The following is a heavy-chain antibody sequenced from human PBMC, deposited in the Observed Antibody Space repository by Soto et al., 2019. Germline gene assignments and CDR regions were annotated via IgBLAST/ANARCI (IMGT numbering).Heavy chain of an antibody. J-gene: IGHJ4*02. Sequence: QVQLEQSGPEVKRPGTSVKVSCKASGGAFGRYSVCWVRQAPGQGLEWIGRVIPLFNTSNYSLKFQGKVAIFADLSTKTVVMELRSLRSADTALYYCARGDEMTAVTIFEYWGEGNLGTVS. CDR2: VIPLFNTS. CDR3: ARGDEMTAVTIFEY. CDR1: GGAFGRYS. V-gene: IGHV1-69*18. D-gene: IGHD4-17*01.